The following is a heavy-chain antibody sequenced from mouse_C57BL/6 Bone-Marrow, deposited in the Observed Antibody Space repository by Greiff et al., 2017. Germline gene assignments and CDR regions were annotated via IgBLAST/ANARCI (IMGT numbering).Heavy chain of an antibody. D-gene: IGHD2-3*01. CDR3: ARWLLRWYFDV. V-gene: IGHV5-17*01. CDR1: GFTFSDYG. J-gene: IGHJ1*03. CDR2: ISSGSSTI. Sequence: DVMLVESGGGLVKPGGSLKLSRAASGFTFSDYGMHWVRQAPEKGLEWVAYISSGSSTIYYADTVKGRFTISRDNAKNTLFLQMTSLRSEDTAMYYCARWLLRWYFDVWGTGTTVTVSS.